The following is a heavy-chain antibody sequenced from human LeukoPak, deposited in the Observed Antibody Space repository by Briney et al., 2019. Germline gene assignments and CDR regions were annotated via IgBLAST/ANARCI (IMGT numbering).Heavy chain of an antibody. V-gene: IGHV3-23*01. Sequence: GGSLRLSCAASGFTFSSYAMSWVRQAPGKGLEWVSAISASGGSTYYADSVKGRFTISRDNSKNTLYLQMNSLRAEDTAVYYCANEGRTYYDFWSGYFTPSGCFDYWGQGTLVTVSS. J-gene: IGHJ4*02. CDR3: ANEGRTYYDFWSGYFTPSGCFDY. CDR2: ISASGGST. D-gene: IGHD3-3*01. CDR1: GFTFSSYA.